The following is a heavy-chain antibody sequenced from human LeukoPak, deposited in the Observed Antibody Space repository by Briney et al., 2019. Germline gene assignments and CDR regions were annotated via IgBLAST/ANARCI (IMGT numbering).Heavy chain of an antibody. CDR3: ARAPVSTAYLHYYSMDV. V-gene: IGHV4-61*02. CDR2: IYTRGGT. J-gene: IGHJ6*03. D-gene: IGHD3-16*01. Sequence: SQTLSLTCTVSGGSISSGSYYWSWIRQPAGEGLEWIGRIYTRGGTNYSPSLKSRVTISIDTSKNQFSLKLTSVTAADTAVYYCARAPVSTAYLHYYSMDVWGKGTMVTVSS. CDR1: GGSISSGSYY.